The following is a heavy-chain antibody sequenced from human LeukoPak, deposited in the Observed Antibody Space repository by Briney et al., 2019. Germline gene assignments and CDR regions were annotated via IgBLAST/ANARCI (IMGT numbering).Heavy chain of an antibody. J-gene: IGHJ5*02. CDR3: AREGYYYDSSGYTPFDP. CDR1: GGSFSGYY. CDR2: INHSGST. Sequence: SQTLSLTCAVYGGSFSGYYWSWIRQPPGKGLEWIGEINHSGSTSYNPSLRSRVTISVDTSKNQFSLKLSSVTAADTAVYYCAREGYYYDSSGYTPFDPWGQGTLVTVSS. D-gene: IGHD3-22*01. V-gene: IGHV4-34*01.